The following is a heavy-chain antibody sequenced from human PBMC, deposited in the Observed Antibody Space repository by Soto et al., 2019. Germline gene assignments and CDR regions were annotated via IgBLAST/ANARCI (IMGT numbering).Heavy chain of an antibody. D-gene: IGHD3-10*01. V-gene: IGHV3-23*01. CDR2: ISGSGGST. CDR3: ARGERGKYYSYGMDV. CDR1: GFTFSSYA. J-gene: IGHJ6*02. Sequence: EVQLLESGGGLVQPGGCLRLSCAASGFTFSSYAMTWVRQTPGKGLEWVSSISGSGGSTYYADSVKDRFTVSRDNSKHTLYVSMNSLRAEDTALYFCARGERGKYYSYGMDVWGQGTAVTVSS.